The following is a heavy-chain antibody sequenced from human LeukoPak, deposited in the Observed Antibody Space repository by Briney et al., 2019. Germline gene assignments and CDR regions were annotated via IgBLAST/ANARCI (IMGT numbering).Heavy chain of an antibody. J-gene: IGHJ2*01. Sequence: ASVKVSCKASGYTFTGYYMHWVRQAPGQGLEWMGIINPSGGSTSYAQKFQGRVTMTRDMSTSTVYMELSSLRSEDTAVYYCARDRGGGSYFSLYPVYWYFDLWGRGTLVTVSS. CDR3: ARDRGGGSYFSLYPVYWYFDL. CDR2: INPSGGST. CDR1: GYTFTGYY. D-gene: IGHD1-26*01. V-gene: IGHV1-46*01.